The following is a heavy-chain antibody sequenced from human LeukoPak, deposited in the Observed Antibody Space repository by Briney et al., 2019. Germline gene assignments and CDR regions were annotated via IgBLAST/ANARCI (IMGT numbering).Heavy chain of an antibody. CDR1: GFTFNSYA. CDR3: AKGLPGYSYGYGYYGMDV. J-gene: IGHJ6*02. V-gene: IGHV3-23*01. CDR2: ISPSGPDT. Sequence: GGSLRLSCAASGFTFNSYAMSWVRQAPGKGLEWVSAISPSGPDTYYADSVKGRFTISRDSSKNTLYLQMSSLRAEDSAVYYCAKGLPGYSYGYGYYGMDVWGQGTTVTVSS. D-gene: IGHD5-18*01.